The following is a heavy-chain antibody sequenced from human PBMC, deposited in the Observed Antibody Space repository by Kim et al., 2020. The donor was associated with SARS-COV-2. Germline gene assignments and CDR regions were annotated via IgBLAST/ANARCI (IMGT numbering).Heavy chain of an antibody. CDR3: AKPSRQQLLRDAFDI. CDR1: GFIFSSYV. D-gene: IGHD1-26*01. Sequence: GSLRLSCDASGFIFSSYVMTWVRQAPGRGLEWVSAISTSGDNTYYADSVKGRFTISRDNSKNTLYVQMNSLRAEDTAVYYCAKPSRQQLLRDAFDIWGQGTMVTVSS. J-gene: IGHJ3*02. V-gene: IGHV3-23*01. CDR2: ISTSGDNT.